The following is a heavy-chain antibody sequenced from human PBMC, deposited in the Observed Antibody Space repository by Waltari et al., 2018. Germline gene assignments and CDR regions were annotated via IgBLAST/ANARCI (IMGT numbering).Heavy chain of an antibody. V-gene: IGHV3-49*04. CDR3: CRSLTGSGAKYYFDF. CDR1: GFTFGDSA. D-gene: IGHD1-26*01. Sequence: EVQLVDSGGGLVQPGQSLTLSCTTSGFTFGDSAVTWVRQAPGRGLEWVGFIRSKSLGGTREFAASVKGRFSISRDDSRGVAFLQMNSLETGDTGVYYCCRSLTGSGAKYYFDFWGQGALVIVSS. CDR2: IRSKSLGGTR. J-gene: IGHJ4*02.